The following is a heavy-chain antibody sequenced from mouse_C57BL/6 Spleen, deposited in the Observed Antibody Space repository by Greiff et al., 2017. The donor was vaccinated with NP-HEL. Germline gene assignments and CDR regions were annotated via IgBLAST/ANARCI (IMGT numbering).Heavy chain of an antibody. CDR3: ARRGAGYGSSSYAMDY. J-gene: IGHJ4*01. CDR1: GYTFTSYW. D-gene: IGHD1-1*01. Sequence: VQLKQPGAELVMPGASVKLSCKASGYTFTSYWMHWVKQRPGQGLEWIGEIDPSDSYTNYNQKFKGKSTLTVDKSSSTAYMQLSSLTSEDSAVYYWARRGAGYGSSSYAMDYWGQGTSVTVSS. V-gene: IGHV1-69*01. CDR2: IDPSDSYT.